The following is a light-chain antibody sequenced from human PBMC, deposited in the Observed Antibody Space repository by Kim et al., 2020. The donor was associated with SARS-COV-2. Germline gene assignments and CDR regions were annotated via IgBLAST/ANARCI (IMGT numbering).Light chain of an antibody. CDR2: KNN. CDR3: AGWDDSLNAEV. Sequence: GQRVTISCSGSSSNLGTNSVLWYQQFPGTAPEVLIYKNNQRPSGVPDRFSGSKSGTSAYLAISGVQSEDEGDYYCAGWDDSLNAEVFGGGTQLTVL. J-gene: IGLJ3*02. V-gene: IGLV1-44*01. CDR1: SSNLGTNS.